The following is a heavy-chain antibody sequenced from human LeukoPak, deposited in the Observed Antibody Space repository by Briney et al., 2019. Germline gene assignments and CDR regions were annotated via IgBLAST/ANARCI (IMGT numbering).Heavy chain of an antibody. CDR3: ARHRRGYSYGISYFGY. V-gene: IGHV4-59*08. J-gene: IGHJ4*02. D-gene: IGHD5-18*01. CDR2: IYYSGST. Sequence: SETPSLTCTVSGGSISSYYWSWIRQPPGKGLEWIGYIYYSGSTNYNPSLKSRVTISVDTSKNQFSLKLSSVTAADTAVYYCARHRRGYSYGISYFGYWGQGTLVTVSS. CDR1: GGSISSYY.